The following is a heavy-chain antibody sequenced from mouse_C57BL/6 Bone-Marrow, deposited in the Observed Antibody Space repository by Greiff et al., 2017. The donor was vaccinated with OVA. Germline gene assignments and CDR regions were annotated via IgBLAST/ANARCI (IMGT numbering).Heavy chain of an antibody. Sequence: VQLQQSGAELVRPGASVTLSCKASGYTFTDYEMHWVKQTPVHGLEWIGAIDPETGGTAYNQKFKGKAILTADKSSSTAYMELRSLTSEDSAVYYCTPYYWFAYWGKGTLVTVSA. D-gene: IGHD1-1*01. J-gene: IGHJ3*01. CDR1: GYTFTDYE. CDR2: IDPETGGT. CDR3: TPYYWFAY. V-gene: IGHV1-15*01.